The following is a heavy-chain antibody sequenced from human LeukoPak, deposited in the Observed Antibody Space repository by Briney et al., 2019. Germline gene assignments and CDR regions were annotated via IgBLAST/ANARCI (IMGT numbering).Heavy chain of an antibody. CDR1: GGSISSYY. Sequence: SETLSLTCTVSGGSISSYYWGWIRQPPGKGLEWIGSIYYSGSTYYNPSLKSRVTISVDTSKNQFSLKLSSVTAADTAVYYCARHVQSVSRYDVWSGYQTMWGQGTLVTVSS. D-gene: IGHD3-3*01. CDR2: IYYSGST. CDR3: ARHVQSVSRYDVWSGYQTM. J-gene: IGHJ4*02. V-gene: IGHV4-39*01.